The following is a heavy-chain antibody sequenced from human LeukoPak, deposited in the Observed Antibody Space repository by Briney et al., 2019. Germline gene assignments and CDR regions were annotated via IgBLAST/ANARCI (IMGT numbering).Heavy chain of an antibody. CDR2: ITSTSGNM. CDR1: GFTFKSYS. J-gene: IGHJ4*02. CDR3: ARAAGYYFDY. V-gene: IGHV3-48*04. Sequence: GGSLRLSCAASGFTFKSYSMNWVRQAPGKGLEWVAFITSTSGNMFYADSVKGRFTISRDNAKNSLYLQMDSLRAEDTAVYYCARAAGYYFDYWGQGSLVTVSS.